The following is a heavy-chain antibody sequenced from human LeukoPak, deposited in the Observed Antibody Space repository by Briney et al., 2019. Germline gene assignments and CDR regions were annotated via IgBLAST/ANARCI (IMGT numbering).Heavy chain of an antibody. D-gene: IGHD4-17*01. J-gene: IGHJ3*02. CDR3: ATDYGDYAYDAYHI. Sequence: GGSLRLSCAVSGFTFRDAWMTWVRQASGKGLEWVGRIESESDGGTTDYAAPVEGRFTISRDDSKNRLYLQMNSLKTEDTAVYYCATDYGDYAYDAYHIWGQGTMVTVSS. CDR2: IESESDGGTT. V-gene: IGHV3-15*04. CDR1: GFTFRDAW.